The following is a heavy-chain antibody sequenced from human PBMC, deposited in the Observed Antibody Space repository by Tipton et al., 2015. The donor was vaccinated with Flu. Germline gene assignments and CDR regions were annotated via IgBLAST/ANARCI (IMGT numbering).Heavy chain of an antibody. CDR3: AGTTYGSGTI. V-gene: IGHV4-39*01. D-gene: IGHD3-10*01. CDR1: SGSISNSQSY. Sequence: TLSLTCTVSSGSISNSQSYWGWIRQSPGKGLEWIGSIYYYGSAFFNPSLKSRVTISVDTSKDQFSLRLSSVTTADTAVYYCAGTTYGSGTIWGQGTLVTVSS. J-gene: IGHJ4*02. CDR2: IYYYGSA.